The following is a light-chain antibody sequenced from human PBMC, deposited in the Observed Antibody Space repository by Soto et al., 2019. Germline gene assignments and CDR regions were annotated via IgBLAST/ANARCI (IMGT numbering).Light chain of an antibody. CDR1: SSDVGGYDF. J-gene: IGLJ3*02. Sequence: QSALTQPASVSGSPGQSITISCTGTSSDVGGYDFVSWYQQRPGKAPKLIIYDVSNRPSGVSNRFSGSKSGNTASLTISGLQAEDEADYHCTSYTRSDIGVFGGGTKLTVL. CDR2: DVS. CDR3: TSYTRSDIGV. V-gene: IGLV2-14*01.